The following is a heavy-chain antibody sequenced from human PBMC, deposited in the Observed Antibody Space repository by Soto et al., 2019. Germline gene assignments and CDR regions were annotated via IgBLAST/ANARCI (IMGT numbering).Heavy chain of an antibody. J-gene: IGHJ4*02. Sequence: PGGSLRLSCAASGFTFSDYYMSWIRQAPGKGLEWVSYISSSSSYTNYADSVKGRFTISRDNAKNSLYLQMNSLRAEDTAVYYCAREKMVEMATSPDFDYWGQGTLVTVSS. CDR1: GFTFSDYY. D-gene: IGHD5-12*01. CDR3: AREKMVEMATSPDFDY. CDR2: ISSSSSYT. V-gene: IGHV3-11*05.